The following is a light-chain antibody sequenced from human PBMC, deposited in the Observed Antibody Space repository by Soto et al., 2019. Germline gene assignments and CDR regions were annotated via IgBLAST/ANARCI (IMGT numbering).Light chain of an antibody. J-gene: IGKJ1*01. CDR3: QQYGSSPET. V-gene: IGKV3-20*01. CDR2: DVS. CDR1: QSVSSAS. Sequence: EIVLTQSPGTLSLSPGERATLSCRASQSVSSASLAWYQQKPGQAPRLLIYDVSSRATGIPDRFSGSGSGTDFTLTVSRLEPEDFAVYYCQQYGSSPETFGQGTKVEIK.